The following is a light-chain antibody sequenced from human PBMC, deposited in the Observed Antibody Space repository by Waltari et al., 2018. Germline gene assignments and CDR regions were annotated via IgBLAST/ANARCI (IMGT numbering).Light chain of an antibody. J-gene: IGLJ2*01. Sequence: QSVLTQPPSVSGAPGQRVPISCTGRSPNNRAGYDVPWYQQFPGTSPKVLIYGNNNRPSGVPDRFSGSKSDTSASLAITGLQAEDEADYYCQSYDGNLSDVIFGGGTKLTVL. V-gene: IGLV1-40*01. CDR2: GNN. CDR3: QSYDGNLSDVI. CDR1: SPNNRAGYD.